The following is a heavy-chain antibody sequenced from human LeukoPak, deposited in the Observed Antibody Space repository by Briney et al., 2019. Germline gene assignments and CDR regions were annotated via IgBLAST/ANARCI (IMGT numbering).Heavy chain of an antibody. D-gene: IGHD3-9*01. CDR2: IYSGGST. Sequence: GGSLRLSCAASGFTVSSNYMSWGRQALGKGLESGSVIYSGGSTDYADSVKGRFTISRDNSKNTLYLQMNSLRAEDTAVYYCARVGTLTGGNMDVWGTGTTVTVSS. V-gene: IGHV3-66*02. CDR3: ARVGTLTGGNMDV. J-gene: IGHJ6*03. CDR1: GFTVSSNY.